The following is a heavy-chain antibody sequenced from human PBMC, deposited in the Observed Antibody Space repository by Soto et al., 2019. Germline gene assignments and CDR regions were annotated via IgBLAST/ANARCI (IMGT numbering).Heavy chain of an antibody. CDR2: ISTGDSPI. CDR3: ATVRRYCSTSNSLY. CDR1: GFTFSSYA. Sequence: GGSLRLSCAASGFTFSSYAMNWVRQAPGKGLEWVSYISTGDSPIYYADSVKGRFTISRDNAKNSLYLQMISLRAEDTAVYYCATVRRYCSTSNSLYWGQGTLVTVSS. D-gene: IGHD2-2*01. V-gene: IGHV3-48*01. J-gene: IGHJ4*02.